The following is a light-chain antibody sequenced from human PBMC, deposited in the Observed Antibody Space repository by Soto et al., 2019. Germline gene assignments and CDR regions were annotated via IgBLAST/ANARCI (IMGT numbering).Light chain of an antibody. Sequence: DIVMTQSPDSLAVSLGERATINCKSSQSVLYSSNNKNYLAWYQQKPGQPPKLLIYWASTRESGVPERFSGSGSGTDFTLTISSLQAEDVAVYYCQQYYSTPYTCGQGTKLEIK. V-gene: IGKV4-1*01. J-gene: IGKJ2*01. CDR2: WAS. CDR1: QSVLYSSNNKNY. CDR3: QQYYSTPYT.